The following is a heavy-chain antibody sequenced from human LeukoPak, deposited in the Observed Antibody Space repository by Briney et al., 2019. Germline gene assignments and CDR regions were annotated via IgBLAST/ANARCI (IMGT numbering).Heavy chain of an antibody. J-gene: IGHJ4*02. CDR1: GFTFSSYW. Sequence: GGSLRLSCAASGFTFSSYWMSWVRQAPGKGLEWVANIKQDGSEKYYVDSVKGRFTISRDNAKNSLYLRMNSLRAEDTAVYYCARFFVVGARYFDYWGQGTLVTVSS. CDR3: ARFFVVGARYFDY. V-gene: IGHV3-7*01. D-gene: IGHD1-26*01. CDR2: IKQDGSEK.